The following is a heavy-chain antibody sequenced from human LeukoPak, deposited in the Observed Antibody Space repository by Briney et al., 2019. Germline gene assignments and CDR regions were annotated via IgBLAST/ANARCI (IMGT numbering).Heavy chain of an antibody. CDR1: GYSFTSYW. CDR2: IYPGDSDT. V-gene: IGHV5-51*01. Sequence: GESLKISCKGSGYSFTSYWIGWVRQMPGKGLEWMGIIYPGDSDTRYSPSFQGQVTISADKSISTAYLQWSSLKASDTAMYYCARQGSITIFGPDYYYMDVWGKGTTVTVSS. J-gene: IGHJ6*03. D-gene: IGHD3-3*01. CDR3: ARQGSITIFGPDYYYMDV.